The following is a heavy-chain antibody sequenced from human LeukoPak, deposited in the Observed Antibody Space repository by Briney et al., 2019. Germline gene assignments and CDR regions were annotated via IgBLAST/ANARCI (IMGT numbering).Heavy chain of an antibody. CDR1: GGSVSSNSNY. CDR2: NSYFGSA. CDR3: AREGLDTAMVPFFDN. V-gene: IGHV4-61*01. D-gene: IGHD5-18*01. J-gene: IGHJ4*02. Sequence: TSETLSLTCTVSGGSVSSNSNYWSWIRQPPGKGLEWIGYNSYFGSASYNPSLKSRVTISVDTSKNQFSLKLSSVTAADTAVYYCAREGLDTAMVPFFDNWGQGTLVTVSS.